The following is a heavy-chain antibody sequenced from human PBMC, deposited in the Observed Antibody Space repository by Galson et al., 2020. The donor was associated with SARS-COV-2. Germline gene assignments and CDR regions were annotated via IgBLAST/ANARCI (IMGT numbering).Heavy chain of an antibody. Sequence: GGSLRLSCEASGFTFSSYGMHWVRQAPGKGLEWVAGISSDGSVKKHADSVKGRFTISRDNSKNTLYLQMSSVRTEDTAVYYCARERALIDGYDIWGQGTMVTVSS. CDR1: GFTFSSYG. V-gene: IGHV3-30*03. CDR3: ARERALIDGYDI. J-gene: IGHJ3*02. CDR2: ISSDGSVK.